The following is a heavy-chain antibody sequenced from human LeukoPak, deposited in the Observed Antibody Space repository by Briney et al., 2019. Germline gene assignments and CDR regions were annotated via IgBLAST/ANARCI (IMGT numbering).Heavy chain of an antibody. D-gene: IGHD2-2*01. Sequence: SVKVSCKASGGTFSSYTISWVRQAPGQGLEWMGRIIPILGIANYAQKFKGRVTITADKSTSTAYMELSSLRSEDTAVYYCAIDCSSTSCYQGNVYWGQGTLVSVSS. CDR2: IIPILGIA. V-gene: IGHV1-69*02. CDR1: GGTFSSYT. CDR3: AIDCSSTSCYQGNVY. J-gene: IGHJ4*02.